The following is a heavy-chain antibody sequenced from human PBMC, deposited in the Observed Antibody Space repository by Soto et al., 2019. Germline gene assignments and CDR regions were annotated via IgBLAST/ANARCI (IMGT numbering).Heavy chain of an antibody. CDR2: IYHSGST. J-gene: IGHJ5*02. CDR3: ARVPSP. V-gene: IGHV4-30-2*01. CDR1: GGSISSGGYS. Sequence: QLQLQESGSGLVKPSQTLSLTCAVSGGSISSGGYSWRWVRQPPGKGLEWIGYIYHSGSTYYNPSLTTRATRSVDRSKNQFSLKLRSVTAADTAVYYCARVPSPWGQGTLVTVSS.